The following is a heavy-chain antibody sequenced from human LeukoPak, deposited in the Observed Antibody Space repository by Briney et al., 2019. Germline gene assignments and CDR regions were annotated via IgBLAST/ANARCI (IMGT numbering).Heavy chain of an antibody. J-gene: IGHJ4*02. CDR1: GGSISSSSYY. CDR3: AGTGLSSNWYYFDY. D-gene: IGHD6-13*01. CDR2: IYYSGST. V-gene: IGHV4-39*01. Sequence: SETLSLTCTVSGGSISSSSYYWGWIRQPPGKGLEWIGSIYYSGSTYYNPSLKSRVTISVDTSKNQFSLKLSSVTAADTAVYYCAGTGLSSNWYYFDYWGQGTLVTVSS.